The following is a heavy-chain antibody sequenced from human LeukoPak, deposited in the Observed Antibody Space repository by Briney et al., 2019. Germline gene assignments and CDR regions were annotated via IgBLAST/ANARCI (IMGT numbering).Heavy chain of an antibody. CDR3: AKGAGGFSYYNWFDP. CDR2: IYHSGGT. CDR1: GGSISSSNW. D-gene: IGHD5-18*01. Sequence: PSGTLSLTCAVSGGSISSSNWWSWVRQPPGKGLEWIGEIYHSGGTNYNPSLKSRVTISVDKSKNQFSLKLSSVTAADTAIYYCAKGAGGFSYYNWFDPWGQGTLVTVSS. J-gene: IGHJ5*02. V-gene: IGHV4-4*02.